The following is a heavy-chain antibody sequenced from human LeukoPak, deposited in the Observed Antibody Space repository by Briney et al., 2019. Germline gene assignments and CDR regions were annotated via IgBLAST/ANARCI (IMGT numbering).Heavy chain of an antibody. CDR1: GFTFSSYS. CDR2: ISSSSSAI. Sequence: GGSLRLSCVVSGFTFSSYSMNWDRQTPGKGLEWISYISSSSSAIYYADSVKGRFTISRDNAKNSLYLQMNSLRAEDTAVYFCTRAGGDRTYWGQGTLVTVSS. CDR3: TRAGGDRTY. V-gene: IGHV3-48*01. J-gene: IGHJ4*02. D-gene: IGHD2-21*01.